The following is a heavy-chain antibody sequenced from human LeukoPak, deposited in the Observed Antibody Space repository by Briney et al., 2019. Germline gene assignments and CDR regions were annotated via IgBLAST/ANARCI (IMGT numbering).Heavy chain of an antibody. Sequence: ASVKVSCKGSGYTFTSYDINWVRQATGQGLERMGWMNPSSGNTGYAQKFQGRVTMTRNTSISTAYMELSSLRSEDTAVYYCAVNLVATTHYLPYGGQGTLVTVSS. D-gene: IGHD5-12*01. CDR3: AVNLVATTHYLPY. J-gene: IGHJ4*02. CDR1: GYTFTSYD. CDR2: MNPSSGNT. V-gene: IGHV1-8*01.